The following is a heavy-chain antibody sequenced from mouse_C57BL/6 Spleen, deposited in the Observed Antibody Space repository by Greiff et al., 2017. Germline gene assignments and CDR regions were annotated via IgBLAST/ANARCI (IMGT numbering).Heavy chain of an antibody. Sequence: VHVKQSGAELVKPGASVKLSCTASGFNIKDYYMHWVKQRTEQGLEWIGRIDPEDGETKYAPKFQGKATITTDTSSNTAYLQLSSLTSEDTAVYYCARSDYYGSSHWYFDVWGTGTTVTVSS. D-gene: IGHD1-1*01. CDR2: IDPEDGET. V-gene: IGHV14-2*01. CDR1: GFNIKDYY. CDR3: ARSDYYGSSHWYFDV. J-gene: IGHJ1*03.